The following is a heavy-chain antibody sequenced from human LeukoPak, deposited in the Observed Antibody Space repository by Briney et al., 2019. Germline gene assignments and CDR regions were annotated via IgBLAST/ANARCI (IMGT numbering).Heavy chain of an antibody. V-gene: IGHV3-48*03. D-gene: IGHD3-10*01. CDR3: VRDVGSFDI. Sequence: PGGSLRLSCAASGFTFSSYEMNWVRQAPGKGLEWVSYISSSGSIIYFADSVRGRYTVSRDNAKNSLYLQMNSLRAEDTAVYYCVRDVGSFDIWGQGTMVTVS. CDR2: ISSSGSII. CDR1: GFTFSSYE. J-gene: IGHJ3*02.